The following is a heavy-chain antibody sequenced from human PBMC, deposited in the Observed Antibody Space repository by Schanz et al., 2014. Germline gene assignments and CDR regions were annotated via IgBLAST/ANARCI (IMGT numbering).Heavy chain of an antibody. CDR3: ARGRVLES. Sequence: EVQLLESGGGLVQPGGSLRLSCAASGFSFGTYAMSWVRQAPGKGLEWISYITYNGGTIYYADSVKGRFTISRDNSKNSLYLQMNSLRAEDTAVYYCARGRVLESWGQGTLVTVSS. J-gene: IGHJ5*02. CDR2: ITYNGGTI. CDR1: GFSFGTYA. D-gene: IGHD1-1*01. V-gene: IGHV3-48*03.